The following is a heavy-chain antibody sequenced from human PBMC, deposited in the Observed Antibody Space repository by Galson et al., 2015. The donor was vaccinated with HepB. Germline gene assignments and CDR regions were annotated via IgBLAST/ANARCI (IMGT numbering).Heavy chain of an antibody. CDR3: ARSCSGGSCYSGYYYGMDV. V-gene: IGHV3-21*01. CDR2: ISSSSSYI. D-gene: IGHD2-15*01. Sequence: SLRLSCAASGFTFSSYSMNWVRQAPGKGLEWVSSISSSSSYIYYADSVKGRFTISRDNAKNSLYLQMNSLRAEDTAVYYCARSCSGGSCYSGYYYGMDVWGQGTTVTVSS. CDR1: GFTFSSYS. J-gene: IGHJ6*02.